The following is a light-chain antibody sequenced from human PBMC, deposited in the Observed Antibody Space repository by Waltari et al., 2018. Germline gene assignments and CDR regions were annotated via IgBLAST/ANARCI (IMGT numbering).Light chain of an antibody. Sequence: QSALTQPASVSGSPGQSITISCTGTSSDVGGYNYVSWYQQHPGKAPKLMIYDVRNRPSVGSNRFSGSKSGNTASLTISGLQAEDEADYYCSSYTSSSTWVFGGGTKLTVL. V-gene: IGLV2-14*03. CDR1: SSDVGGYNY. CDR3: SSYTSSSTWV. J-gene: IGLJ3*02. CDR2: DVR.